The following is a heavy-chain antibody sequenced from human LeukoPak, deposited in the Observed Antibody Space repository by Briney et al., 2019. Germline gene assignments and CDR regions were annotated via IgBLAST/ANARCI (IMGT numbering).Heavy chain of an antibody. CDR3: AKGAYDYIEIGYFDS. CDR2: LIGSSGST. D-gene: IGHD5-12*01. V-gene: IGHV3-23*01. J-gene: IGHJ4*02. Sequence: GGSLRLSCAASGFTSINYAMNWVRPAPGKGLEWVSVLIGSSGSTDYADSVKGRFTISRDNSKNTLFLQMNSLRAEDTAIYYCAKGAYDYIEIGYFDSWGQGTLVTVSS. CDR1: GFTSINYA.